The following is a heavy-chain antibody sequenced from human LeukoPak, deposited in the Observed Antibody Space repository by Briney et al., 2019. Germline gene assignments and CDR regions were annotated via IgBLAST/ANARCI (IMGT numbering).Heavy chain of an antibody. CDR3: ARHLDYGGRVLDS. D-gene: IGHD4-23*01. V-gene: IGHV3-9*01. CDR2: ISWNSGSI. Sequence: GGSLSLSCAASGFTFDDYAMHWVRHAPGKGLEWVSGISWNSGSIGYADSVRGRFTISRDYAKSSLSLQMNSLRAEDTAVYYCARHLDYGGRVLDSWGEGTLVIVSS. CDR1: GFTFDDYA. J-gene: IGHJ4*02.